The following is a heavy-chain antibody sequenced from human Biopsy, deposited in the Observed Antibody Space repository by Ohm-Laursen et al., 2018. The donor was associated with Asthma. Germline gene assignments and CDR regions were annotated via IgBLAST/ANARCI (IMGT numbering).Heavy chain of an antibody. CDR3: ARGQGRGIQLWSLDP. D-gene: IGHD5-18*01. J-gene: IGHJ5*02. CDR2: IHNSGNT. V-gene: IGHV4-59*01. Sequence: TLSLTWTVSPGSINDYYWNWIWQSPGKGLEWIGYIHNSGNTNYNPSLKSRVTISLDTSKNHFSLRLSFVTAADTAVYFCARGQGRGIQLWSLDPWGQGILVTVSS. CDR1: PGSINDYY.